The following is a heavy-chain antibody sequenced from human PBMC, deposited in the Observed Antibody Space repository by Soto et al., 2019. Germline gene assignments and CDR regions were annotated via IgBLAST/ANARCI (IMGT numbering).Heavy chain of an antibody. CDR1: GYTFTTHG. D-gene: IGHD1-26*01. Sequence: ASVKVSCKASGYTFTTHGISWVRQAPGQGLEWMGWISPYNGGTNYAQRFQGRVAMTTDTSTNTAYMELNSLKSDDTALYFCARSSGTYSDFDYWGQGTQVTVSS. V-gene: IGHV1-18*04. CDR2: ISPYNGGT. J-gene: IGHJ4*01. CDR3: ARSSGTYSDFDY.